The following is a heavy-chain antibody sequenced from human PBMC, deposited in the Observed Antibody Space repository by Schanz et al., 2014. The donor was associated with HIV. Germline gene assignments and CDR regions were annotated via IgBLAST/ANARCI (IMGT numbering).Heavy chain of an antibody. D-gene: IGHD3-16*01. CDR3: APSTPYLYDPDAFDI. CDR2: LAPVSTTA. J-gene: IGHJ3*02. CDR1: GGTFSIIA. V-gene: IGHV1-69*01. Sequence: QLVQSGAEVKRPGSSVKVSCKVTGGTFSIIAINWVRQAPGQGLHWMGALAPVSTTAHLAKRFKGRVTITADQSTNTVYMELSRLDSEDTAVYYCAPSTPYLYDPDAFDIWGQGTLVTVSS.